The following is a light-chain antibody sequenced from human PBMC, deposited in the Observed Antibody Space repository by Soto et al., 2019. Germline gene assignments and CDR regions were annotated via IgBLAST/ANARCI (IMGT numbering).Light chain of an antibody. CDR3: HQYHSYWT. J-gene: IGKJ1*01. V-gene: IGKV1-5*03. CDR2: KAS. Sequence: DIQMTQSPSTLSAFVGDRDTITCRASQSVVSWLAWYQQRPGKAPKLLIYKASTLQNGVPSRFSGSGSGTEFTLTISSLQPDDFATYYCHQYHSYWTFGQGTKVEIK. CDR1: QSVVSW.